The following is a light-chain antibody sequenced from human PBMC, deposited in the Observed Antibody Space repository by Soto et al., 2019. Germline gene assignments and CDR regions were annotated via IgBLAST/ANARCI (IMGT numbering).Light chain of an antibody. J-gene: IGLJ2*01. CDR2: DVS. CDR1: SSDVGGYNF. Sequence: QSALTQPASVSGSPGQSITISCTGTSSDVGGYNFVSWFQHHPDKAPKLMIYDVSYRPSGVSNRFSGSKSGNTASLTISGLQAEDESDYYCSSYTSSITLVFGGGTQLTVL. CDR3: SSYTSSITLV. V-gene: IGLV2-14*03.